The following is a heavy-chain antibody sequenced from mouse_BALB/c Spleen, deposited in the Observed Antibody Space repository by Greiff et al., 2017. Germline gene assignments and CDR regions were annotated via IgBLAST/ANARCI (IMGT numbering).Heavy chain of an antibody. V-gene: IGHV3-2*02. CDR3: ARKRANGYYAMDY. Sequence: EVKVEESGPGLVKPSQSLSLTCTVTGYSITSDYAWNWIRQFPGNKLEWMGYISYSGSTSYNPSLKSRISITRDTSKNQFFLQLNSVTTEDTATYYCARKRANGYYAMDYWGQGTSVTVSS. D-gene: IGHD3-1*01. J-gene: IGHJ4*01. CDR2: ISYSGST. CDR1: GYSITSDYA.